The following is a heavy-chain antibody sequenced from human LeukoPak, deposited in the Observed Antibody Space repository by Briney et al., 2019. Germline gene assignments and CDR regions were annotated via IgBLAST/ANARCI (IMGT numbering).Heavy chain of an antibody. V-gene: IGHV1-2*02. J-gene: IGHJ5*02. D-gene: IGHD4-17*01. Sequence: ASVKVSCKASGYTFTGYYMHWVRQAPGQGLEWMGWINPNSGGTNYAQKFQGRVTMTRDTSISTAYMELSRLRSDDTAVYYCARDFAPAHYGDYRWFDPWGQGTLVTVSS. CDR2: INPNSGGT. CDR3: ARDFAPAHYGDYRWFDP. CDR1: GYTFTGYY.